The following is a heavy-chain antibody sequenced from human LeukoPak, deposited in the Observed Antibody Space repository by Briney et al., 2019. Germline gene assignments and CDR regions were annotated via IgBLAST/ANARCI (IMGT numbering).Heavy chain of an antibody. D-gene: IGHD2-2*01. J-gene: IGHJ4*02. Sequence: GGSLRRSCAASGFTFSSYDMHWVRQATGKGLEWVSAIGTAGDTYYPGSVKGRFTISRENAKNSLYLQMNSLRAGDTAVYYCARARLSSTAFDYWGQGTLVTVSS. CDR1: GFTFSSYD. V-gene: IGHV3-13*01. CDR2: IGTAGDT. CDR3: ARARLSSTAFDY.